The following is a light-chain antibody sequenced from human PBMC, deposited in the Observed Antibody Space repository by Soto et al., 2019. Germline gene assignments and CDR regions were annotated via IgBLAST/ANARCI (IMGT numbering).Light chain of an antibody. CDR2: DAS. V-gene: IGKV3D-15*01. CDR3: QQYNNWLWT. CDR1: RSVSSK. Sequence: EIVMTQSPATLSVSPGARVTPSCRASRSVSSKLAWYNHNPGQAPRLPIYDASTRATGIPARFSGSGSGTEFTLTISSLQSEDFAVYYCQQYNNWLWTFGQGTKLEIK. J-gene: IGKJ1*01.